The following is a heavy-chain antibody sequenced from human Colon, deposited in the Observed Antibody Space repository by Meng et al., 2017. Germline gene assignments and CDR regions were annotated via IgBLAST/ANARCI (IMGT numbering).Heavy chain of an antibody. CDR1: GYTFTDYY. CDR3: ARVKDTTVVVFSEKFDY. CDR2: INLNSGAT. V-gene: IGHV1-2*06. D-gene: IGHD5-18*01. Sequence: GRLGQSGGGVKKPGSSVKVSCKGSGYTFTDYYMHWVRQAPGQGLEWMGRINLNSGATNYAQKFQGRVTITTDTSISTAYMDLSRLRSDDTAVYYCARVKDTTVVVFSEKFDYWGQGTLVTVSS. J-gene: IGHJ4*02.